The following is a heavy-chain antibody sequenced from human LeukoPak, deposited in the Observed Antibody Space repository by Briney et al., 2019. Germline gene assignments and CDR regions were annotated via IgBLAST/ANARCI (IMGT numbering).Heavy chain of an antibody. CDR1: GFTVSSNY. V-gene: IGHV3-66*02. J-gene: IGHJ3*02. D-gene: IGHD2-2*01. CDR2: IYSGGST. Sequence: GGSLRLSCAASGFTVSSNYMSWLRQAPGKGLVGVSVIYSGGSTYYADSVKGRFTISRDNCKNTLYLQMNSLRAEDTAVYYCARASPRYCSSTSCHDAFDIWGQGTMVTVSS. CDR3: ARASPRYCSSTSCHDAFDI.